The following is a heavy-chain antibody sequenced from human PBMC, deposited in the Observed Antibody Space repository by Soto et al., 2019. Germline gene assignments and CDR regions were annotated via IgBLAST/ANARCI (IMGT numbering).Heavy chain of an antibody. J-gene: IGHJ5*01. CDR1: GFTFSSYS. CDR2: ISSSSSYV. V-gene: IGHV3-21*01. D-gene: IGHD1-1*01. Sequence: EVQLVESGGGLVKPGGSLRLSCAASGFTFSSYSMNWVGQAPGKGLEWVSSISSSSSYVYYADSVKGRFTISRDNAKNSLYLLMNSLTAEDTAVYYCARDRHETTALAPYNWFESWGQGTLVTVSS. CDR3: ARDRHETTALAPYNWFES.